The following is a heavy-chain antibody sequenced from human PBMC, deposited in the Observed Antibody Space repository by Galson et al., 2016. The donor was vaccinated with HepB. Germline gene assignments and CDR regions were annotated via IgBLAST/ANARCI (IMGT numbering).Heavy chain of an antibody. CDR2: ISWNSGSI. V-gene: IGHV3-9*01. CDR3: AQDKASMSVGATNFQH. CDR1: GFIFKDYV. Sequence: SLRLSCAASGFIFKDYVMHRVRQAPGKGLEWVSSISWNSGSIGYADSVKGRFTISRDNAKNSLYLQMNSLRAEDTAFYYCAQDKASMSVGATNFQHWGQGTLVTVSS. J-gene: IGHJ1*01. D-gene: IGHD1-26*01.